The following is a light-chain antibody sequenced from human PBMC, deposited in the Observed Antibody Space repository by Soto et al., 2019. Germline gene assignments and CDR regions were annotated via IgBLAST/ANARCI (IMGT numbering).Light chain of an antibody. CDR2: AAS. CDR1: QDVGSW. J-gene: IGKJ4*01. V-gene: IGKV1-12*01. Sequence: DIQMTQSPSSVSASVGDRVTLTCRASQDVGSWVAWYQQRPGEAPKLLISAASRLRSEVSSRFSGSGSGTDFTLTVSSLQPEDFATYYCQYTNSFPVLSFGGGTKVEIK. CDR3: QYTNSFPVLS.